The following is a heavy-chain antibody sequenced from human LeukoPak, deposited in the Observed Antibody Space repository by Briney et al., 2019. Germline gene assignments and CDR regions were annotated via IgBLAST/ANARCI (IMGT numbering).Heavy chain of an antibody. V-gene: IGHV3-7*01. CDR2: IKKDGSDK. CDR1: GFTFGDYW. Sequence: PGGSLRLSCAASGFTFGDYWMSWVRQAPGKGLEWVANIKKDGSDKYYVDSVKGRFTVSRDNAKNSLYLQMNSLRAEDTAVYYCLQYDSGNIWGQGTLVAASS. CDR3: LQYDSGNI. J-gene: IGHJ4*02. D-gene: IGHD3-10*01.